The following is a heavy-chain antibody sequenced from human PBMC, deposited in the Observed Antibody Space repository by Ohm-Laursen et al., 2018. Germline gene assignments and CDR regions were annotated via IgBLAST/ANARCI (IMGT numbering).Heavy chain of an antibody. CDR1: GFTFSSYS. CDR2: ISSSSSYI. CDR3: ARGDGDAPDY. D-gene: IGHD2-2*01. Sequence: SLRLSCSASGFTFSSYSMNWVRQAPGKGLEWVSSISSSSSYIYYADSVKGRFTISRDNAKNSLYLQMNSLRAEDTAVYYCARGDGDAPDYWGQGTLVTVSS. J-gene: IGHJ4*02. V-gene: IGHV3-21*01.